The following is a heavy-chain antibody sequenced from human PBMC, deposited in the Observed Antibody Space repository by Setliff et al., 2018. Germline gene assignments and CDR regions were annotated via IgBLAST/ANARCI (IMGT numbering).Heavy chain of an antibody. CDR2: INPYGST. J-gene: IGHJ4*02. CDR3: RYWSGFYNNDY. D-gene: IGHD3-3*01. Sequence: SETLSLTCAVYDGSFSDYYWSWIRQPPGKGLEWIGEINPYGSTKYKSSLKSRVTISVDTPKNQFSLRLHSVTAADTAVYYCRYWSGFYNNDYWGQGTLITVSS. V-gene: IGHV4-34*01. CDR1: DGSFSDYY.